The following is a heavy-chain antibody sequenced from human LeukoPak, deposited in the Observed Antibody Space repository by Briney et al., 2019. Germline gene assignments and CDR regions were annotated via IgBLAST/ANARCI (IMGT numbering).Heavy chain of an antibody. D-gene: IGHD3-10*01. J-gene: IGHJ5*02. CDR1: GFTFSSYG. Sequence: GGSLRLSCAASGFTFSSYGMRWVRQAPGKGLEWVAFIRYDGSNKYYADSVKGRFTISSDNSKNTLYLQMNSLRAEDTAVYYCAEPLWFGESPWGQGTLVTVSS. V-gene: IGHV3-30*02. CDR2: IRYDGSNK. CDR3: AEPLWFGESP.